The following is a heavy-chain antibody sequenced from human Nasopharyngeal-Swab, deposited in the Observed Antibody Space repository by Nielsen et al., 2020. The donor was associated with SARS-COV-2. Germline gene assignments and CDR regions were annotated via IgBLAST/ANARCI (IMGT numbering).Heavy chain of an antibody. CDR1: GFPFSSYG. Sequence: GGSLRLSCAASGFPFSSYGMHWVRQAPGKGLEWVAFIRYDGSNKYYADSVKGRFTISRDNSKNTLYLQMNSLRAEDTAVYYCAKDSGLLWFGISDYWGQGTLVTVSS. CDR3: AKDSGLLWFGISDY. V-gene: IGHV3-30*02. J-gene: IGHJ4*02. D-gene: IGHD3-10*01. CDR2: IRYDGSNK.